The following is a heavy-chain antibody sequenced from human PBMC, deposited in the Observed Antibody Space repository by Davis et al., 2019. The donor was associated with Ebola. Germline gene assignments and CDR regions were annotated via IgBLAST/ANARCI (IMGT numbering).Heavy chain of an antibody. CDR2: INWNSDSI. Sequence: PGGSLRLSCAASGFTFSSYSMNWVRQAPGKGLEWVSGINWNSDSIVYADSVKGRFTISRDNAKNSLYLQMNSLRGEDTALYYCAKMPARYCTGGSCEVDLDYWGQGTLVTVSS. J-gene: IGHJ4*02. D-gene: IGHD2-15*01. V-gene: IGHV3-9*01. CDR3: AKMPARYCTGGSCEVDLDY. CDR1: GFTFSSYS.